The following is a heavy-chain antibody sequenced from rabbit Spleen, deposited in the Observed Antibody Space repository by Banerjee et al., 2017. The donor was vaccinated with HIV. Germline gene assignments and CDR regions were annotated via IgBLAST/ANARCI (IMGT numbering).Heavy chain of an antibody. CDR3: ARNFDL. V-gene: IGHV1S45*01. CDR1: GLDFSSSWW. J-gene: IGHJ4*01. CDR2: VNSYTGRP. Sequence: QEQLEESGGGLVKPGASLTLTCKASGLDFSSSWWICWVRQAPGKGLEWIACVNSYTGRPVYASWTKGPFTISKTASTTVTLRMTRLTAADTATYFCARNFDLWGPGTLVTVS.